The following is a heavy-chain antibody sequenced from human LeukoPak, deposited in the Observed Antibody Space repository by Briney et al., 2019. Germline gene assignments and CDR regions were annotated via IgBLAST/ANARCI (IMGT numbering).Heavy chain of an antibody. J-gene: IGHJ4*02. V-gene: IGHV3-7*03. CDR2: IKQDGSEK. CDR1: GFTFSSYW. D-gene: IGHD3-10*01. Sequence: PGGSLRLSCAASGFTFSSYWMSWVRQAPGKGLEWVANIKQDGSEKYYVDSVKGRFTTSRDNSKNTLYLQMNSLRAEDTAVYYCAKGAREIRGVITHLDYWGQGTLVTVSS. CDR3: AKGAREIRGVITHLDY.